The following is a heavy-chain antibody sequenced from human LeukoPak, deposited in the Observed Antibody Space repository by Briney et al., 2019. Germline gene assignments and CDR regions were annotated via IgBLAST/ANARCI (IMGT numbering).Heavy chain of an antibody. J-gene: IGHJ3*02. D-gene: IGHD2-2*01. V-gene: IGHV6-1*01. CDR2: TYYRSKWYN. Sequence: SQTLSLTCAISGDSVSSNSAAWNWIRQSPSRGLEWLGRTYYRSKWYNDYAVSVKSRITINPDTSKNQFSLQLNSVTPEDTAVYYCARSSRGNIVVVPAAMRNDAFDIWGQGTMVTVSS. CDR3: ARSSRGNIVVVPAAMRNDAFDI. CDR1: GDSVSSNSAA.